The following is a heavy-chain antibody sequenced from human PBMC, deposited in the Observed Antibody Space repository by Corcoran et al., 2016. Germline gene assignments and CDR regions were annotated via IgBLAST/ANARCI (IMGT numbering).Heavy chain of an antibody. CDR3: TRGGAPSGV. V-gene: IGHV4-34*01. Sequence: QVQLQQWGAGLLKPSETLSLTCDVYGASFSGYYWSWIRQPPGTGLEWIGEINHSGSTNYNPSFKSRVTISLDTSINQFSLKLNSVTVADTAVYYWTRGGAPSGVRGQGTSVTVSS. CDR1: GASFSGYY. CDR2: INHSGST. D-gene: IGHD6-19*01. J-gene: IGHJ6*02.